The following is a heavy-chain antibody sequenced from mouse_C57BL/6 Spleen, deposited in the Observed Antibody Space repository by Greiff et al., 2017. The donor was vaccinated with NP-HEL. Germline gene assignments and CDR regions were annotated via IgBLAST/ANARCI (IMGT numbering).Heavy chain of an antibody. CDR2: IYPGSGST. CDR3: ARIDDYDPFYAMDY. V-gene: IGHV1-55*01. J-gene: IGHJ4*01. CDR1: GYTFTSYW. Sequence: QVQLQQSGAELVKPGASVKMSCKASGYTFTSYWITWVKQRPGQGLEWIGDIYPGSGSTNYNEKFKSKATLTVDTSSSTAYMQLSSLTSEDSAVYYCARIDDYDPFYAMDYWGQGTSVTVSS. D-gene: IGHD2-4*01.